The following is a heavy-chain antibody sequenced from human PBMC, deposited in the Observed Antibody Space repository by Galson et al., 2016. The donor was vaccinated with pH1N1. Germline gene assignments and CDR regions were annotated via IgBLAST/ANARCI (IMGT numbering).Heavy chain of an antibody. D-gene: IGHD4-17*01. CDR3: ARAATVTPDYYYGMDV. CDR2: IIPILGTG. V-gene: IGHV1-69*10. Sequence: SVKVSCKASGGTFNNYAISWVRQAPGQGLEWMGGIIPILGTGNYAQKFQGRVTITADKSTSTAYKELNSLRSEDTALYYRARAATVTPDYYYGMDVWGQGTTVTVSS. CDR1: GGTFNNYA. J-gene: IGHJ6*02.